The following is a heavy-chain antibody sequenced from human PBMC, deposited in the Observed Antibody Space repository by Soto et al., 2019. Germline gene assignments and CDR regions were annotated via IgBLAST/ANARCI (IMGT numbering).Heavy chain of an antibody. D-gene: IGHD5-12*01. CDR2: IRSNGYGGTS. CDR3: GRGKTKYRATFDY. V-gene: IGHV3-49*03. Sequence: GGSLRLSCTSSGFTFGDYAVNWFRQAPGKGLEWIGFIRSNGYGGTSEYAASVKGRFTISRDDAKSTAYLQVNSLKTEDTALHLCGRGKTKYRATFDYWGLGTLVTVSS. CDR1: GFTFGDYA. J-gene: IGHJ4*02.